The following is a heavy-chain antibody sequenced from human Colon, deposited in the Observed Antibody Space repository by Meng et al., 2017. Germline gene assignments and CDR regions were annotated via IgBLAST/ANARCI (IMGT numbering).Heavy chain of an antibody. CDR2: IPHRGSS. CDR1: GYSITNPNW. V-gene: IGHV4-4*02. D-gene: IGHD3-22*01. J-gene: IGHJ4*02. CDR3: ASRPLYYHDSTGPTGVDN. Sequence: QVQLRESGPALVKPSETLSLTLAVSGYSITNPNWWAWVRQPPGKGLEWIGDIPHRGSSAYNPSLKSRVTISVDKSNNQFSLKLSSVTAADTAVYYCASRPLYYHDSTGPTGVDNWGQGTLVTVSS.